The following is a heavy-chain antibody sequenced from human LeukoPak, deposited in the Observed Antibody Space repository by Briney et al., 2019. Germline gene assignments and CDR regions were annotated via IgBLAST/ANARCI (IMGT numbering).Heavy chain of an antibody. CDR1: GFTFSSYA. CDR3: AKDSGGGVNSPINY. Sequence: GGSLRLSCAASGFTFSSYAMSWVRQAPGRGLEWVSVISNSGGNTYYADSVKGRFTISRDNSKNTLYLQMNSLRAEDTAVYYCAKDSGGGVNSPINYWGQGTLVTVSS. CDR2: ISNSGGNT. D-gene: IGHD2-15*01. J-gene: IGHJ4*02. V-gene: IGHV3-23*01.